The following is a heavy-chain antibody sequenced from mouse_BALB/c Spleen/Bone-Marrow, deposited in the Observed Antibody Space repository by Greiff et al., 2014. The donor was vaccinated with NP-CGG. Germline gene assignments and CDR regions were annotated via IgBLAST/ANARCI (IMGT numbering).Heavy chain of an antibody. CDR2: IDPANGNT. CDR3: ASYCSGPGWFAY. CDR1: GFNIKDTY. V-gene: IGHV14-3*02. D-gene: IGHD1-1*01. Sequence: VHVKQSGAELVKPGASVKLSCTASGFNIKDTYMHWVKQRPEQGLEWIGRIDPANGNTKYDPKFQGKATITADTSSNTAYLQLSSLTSEDSAVYYGASYCSGPGWFAYWGQGTPVTVSA. J-gene: IGHJ3*01.